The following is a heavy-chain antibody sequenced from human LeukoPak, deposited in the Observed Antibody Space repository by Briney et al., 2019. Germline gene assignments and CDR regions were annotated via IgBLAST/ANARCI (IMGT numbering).Heavy chain of an antibody. CDR3: ARQPGIAAAGTRGYFDY. CDR2: INPSGGST. CDR1: GYTFTRYY. D-gene: IGHD6-13*01. V-gene: IGHV1-46*01. J-gene: IGHJ4*02. Sequence: ASVKVSCKASGYTFTRYYMHWVRQPPGQGLEWMGIINPSGGSTSYAQKFQGRVTMTRDTSTSTVYMELSSLRSEDTAVYYCARQPGIAAAGTRGYFDYWGQGTLVTVSS.